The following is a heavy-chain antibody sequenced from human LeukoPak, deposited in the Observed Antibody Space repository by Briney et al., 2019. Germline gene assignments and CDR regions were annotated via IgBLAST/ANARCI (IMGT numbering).Heavy chain of an antibody. CDR1: GYTFSNYG. V-gene: IGHV1-2*02. Sequence: APVKVSCKASGYTFSNYGITWLRQAPGQGLEWMGWINPNSGGTNYAQKFQGRVTMTRDTSISTAYMGLSRLRSDDTAVYCCARDYVWGSYRPHFDYWGQGTLVTVSS. CDR3: ARDYVWGSYRPHFDY. D-gene: IGHD3-16*02. CDR2: INPNSGGT. J-gene: IGHJ4*02.